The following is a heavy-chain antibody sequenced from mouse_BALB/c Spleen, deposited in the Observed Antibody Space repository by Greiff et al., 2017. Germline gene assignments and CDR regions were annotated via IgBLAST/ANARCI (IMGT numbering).Heavy chain of an antibody. V-gene: IGHV5-6-5*01. J-gene: IGHJ4*01. CDR1: GFTFSSYA. D-gene: IGHD2-12*01. CDR2: ISSGGST. CDR3: ARERRGDYYAMDY. Sequence: EVMLVESGGGLVKPGGSLKLSCAASGFTFSSYAMSWVRQTPEKRLEWVASISSGGSTYYPDSVKGRFTISRDNARNILYLQMSSLRSEDTAMYYCARERRGDYYAMDYWGQGTSVTVSS.